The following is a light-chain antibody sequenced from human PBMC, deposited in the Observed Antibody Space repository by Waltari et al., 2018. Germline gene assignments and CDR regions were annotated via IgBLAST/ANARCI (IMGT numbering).Light chain of an antibody. CDR2: AAS. V-gene: IGKV1-39*01. J-gene: IGKJ3*01. Sequence: DIQMTQSPSSLSAFVGDRVTITCRASQSIAIYLNWYQQEPGKAPKLLIYAASSLQTGVPSRFSGSGSGTHFTLTISSLQPEDFATYYCQQSYSTPLTVGPGTKVDFQ. CDR1: QSIAIY. CDR3: QQSYSTPLT.